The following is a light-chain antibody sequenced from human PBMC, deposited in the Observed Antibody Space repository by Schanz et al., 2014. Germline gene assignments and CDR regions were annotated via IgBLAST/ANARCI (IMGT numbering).Light chain of an antibody. Sequence: DIQMTQSPSSLSASVGDRVTITCRASQSISSYLNWYQQKPGKAPKLLIYAASSLQSGVPSRFSGSGSGTDFTLTISSLQPEDFATYYCQEYQTSLATFGQGTKVEIK. J-gene: IGKJ1*01. CDR1: QSISSY. CDR2: AAS. V-gene: IGKV1-39*01. CDR3: QEYQTSLAT.